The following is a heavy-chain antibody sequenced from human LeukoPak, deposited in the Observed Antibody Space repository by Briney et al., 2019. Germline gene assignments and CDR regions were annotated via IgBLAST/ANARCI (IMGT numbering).Heavy chain of an antibody. CDR2: ISSSSSTI. CDR3: AIGRAYCGGDCYDY. CDR1: GFTFSSYS. Sequence: GGSLRLPCAASGFTFSSYSMNWVRQAPGKGLEWFSYISSSSSTIYYADSVKGRFTISRDNAKNSLYLQMNSLRAEDTAVYYCAIGRAYCGGDCYDYWGQGTLVTVSS. V-gene: IGHV3-48*01. J-gene: IGHJ4*02. D-gene: IGHD2-21*01.